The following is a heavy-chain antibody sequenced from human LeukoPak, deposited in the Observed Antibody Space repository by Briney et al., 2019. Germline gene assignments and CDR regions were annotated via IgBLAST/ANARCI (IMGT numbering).Heavy chain of an antibody. CDR2: IHFSGST. CDR3: ASLYASSWPTFDY. J-gene: IGHJ4*02. V-gene: IGHV4-39*01. CDR1: GGSISTTSYY. Sequence: SETLSLTCTVSGGSISTTSYYWGWIRQSPGKGLEWIGSIHFSGSTYYNPSLKSRVTISVDTSKNQFSLRVKSLTAADTAVYYCASLYASSWPTFDYWGQGTLVTVSS. D-gene: IGHD6-13*01.